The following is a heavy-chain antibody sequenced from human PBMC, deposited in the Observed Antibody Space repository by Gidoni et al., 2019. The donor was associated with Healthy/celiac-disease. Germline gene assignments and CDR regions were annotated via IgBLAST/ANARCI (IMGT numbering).Heavy chain of an antibody. J-gene: IGHJ5*02. CDR1: GGSISSRIYY. V-gene: IGHV4-39*01. Sequence: QLQLQESGPGLVKPSETLSLTCTVSGGSISSRIYYWGWIRPPPGKGLEWIGSIYYSGSTYYNPSLKSRVTISVDTSKNQFSLKLSSVTAADTAVYYCARQGGRQLGLSWFDPWGQGTLVTVSS. CDR3: ARQGGRQLGLSWFDP. CDR2: IYYSGST. D-gene: IGHD6-6*01.